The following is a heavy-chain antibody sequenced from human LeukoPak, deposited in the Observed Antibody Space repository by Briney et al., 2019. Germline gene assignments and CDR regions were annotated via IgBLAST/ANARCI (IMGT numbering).Heavy chain of an antibody. CDR2: ISSSGSTI. CDR3: ARAITMVRGVISWFDP. J-gene: IGHJ5*02. Sequence: GGSLRLSCAASGFTFSDYYMSWIRQAPGKGLEWVSYISSSGSTIYYADSVKGRFTISRDNAKNSLYLQMSSLRAEDTAVYYCARAITMVRGVISWFDPWGQGTLVTVSS. CDR1: GFTFSDYY. D-gene: IGHD3-10*01. V-gene: IGHV3-11*01.